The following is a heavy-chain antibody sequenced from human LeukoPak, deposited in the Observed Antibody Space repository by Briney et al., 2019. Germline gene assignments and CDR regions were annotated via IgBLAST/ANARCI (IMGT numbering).Heavy chain of an antibody. CDR3: VRDFVGPDDL. CDR1: GFTLSKYW. V-gene: IGHV3-74*01. J-gene: IGHJ5*02. D-gene: IGHD1-26*01. CDR2: INRDGSRI. Sequence: GGSLRLSCGGSGFTLSKYWMHWVRQVPGKGLTWVSRINRDGSRIDHAGSVKGRFAISRDNAKNTLYLQMNSLRPEDTAVYYCVRDFVGPDDLWGQGTLVTVSS.